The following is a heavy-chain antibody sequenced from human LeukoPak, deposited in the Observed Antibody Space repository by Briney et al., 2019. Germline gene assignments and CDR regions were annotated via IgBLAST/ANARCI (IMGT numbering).Heavy chain of an antibody. Sequence: ASVKVSCKASGYTFTSYAMHWVRQAPGQRLEWMGWINAGNGNTKYSQKFQGRVTITRDTSASTAYMELSSLRSGDTAVYYCASNYYGSGSPLVWGQGTLVTVSS. V-gene: IGHV1-3*01. CDR2: INAGNGNT. J-gene: IGHJ4*02. D-gene: IGHD3-10*01. CDR3: ASNYYGSGSPLV. CDR1: GYTFTSYA.